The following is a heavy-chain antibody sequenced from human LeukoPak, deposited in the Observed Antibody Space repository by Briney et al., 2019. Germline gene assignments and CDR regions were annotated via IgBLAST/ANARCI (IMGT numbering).Heavy chain of an antibody. V-gene: IGHV1-69*05. Sequence: ASVKVSCKASGGTFSSYAISWVRQAPGQGLEWMGGIIPIFGTANYAQKFQGRVTITTDESTSTAYMELSSLRSEDTAVYYCARAYGVLDYYYYMDVWGKGTTVTVSS. CDR3: ARAYGVLDYYYYMDV. CDR2: IIPIFGTA. D-gene: IGHD2-8*02. CDR1: GGTFSSYA. J-gene: IGHJ6*03.